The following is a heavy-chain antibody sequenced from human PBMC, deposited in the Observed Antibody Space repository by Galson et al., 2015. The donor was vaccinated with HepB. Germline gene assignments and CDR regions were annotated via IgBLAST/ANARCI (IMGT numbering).Heavy chain of an antibody. D-gene: IGHD4-23*01. J-gene: IGHJ6*02. Sequence: LEWVSTLSGPGGGTFYADSVKGRFTISKDNSKNTLYLQMNSLRAEDTAVYYCAATVVTPFDYYYNGRDVWGQGTTVTVSS. CDR3: AATVVTPFDYYYNGRDV. CDR2: LSGPGGGT. V-gene: IGHV3-23*01.